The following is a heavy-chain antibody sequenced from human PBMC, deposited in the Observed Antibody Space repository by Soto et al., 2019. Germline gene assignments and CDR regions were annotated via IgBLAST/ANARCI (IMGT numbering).Heavy chain of an antibody. CDR1: GFTFSSYG. Sequence: GGSLRLSCAASGFTFSSYGMHWVRQAPGKGLEWVAVISYDGSNKYYADSVKGRFTISRDNAENSLYLDMNSLRAGDTAVYYCVRGHCTSMNCYGLGNPTSGTENIYGVDVWGQGTSVTVPS. J-gene: IGHJ6*02. CDR3: VRGHCTSMNCYGLGNPTSGTENIYGVDV. V-gene: IGHV3-30*03. CDR2: ISYDGSNK. D-gene: IGHD1-1*01.